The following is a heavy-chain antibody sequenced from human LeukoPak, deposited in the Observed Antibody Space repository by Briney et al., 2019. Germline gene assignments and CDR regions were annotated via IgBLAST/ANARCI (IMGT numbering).Heavy chain of an antibody. CDR1: GFTFSTYA. V-gene: IGHV3-23*01. J-gene: IGHJ3*01. D-gene: IGHD1-14*01. CDR3: AKRITVVARDAFDF. CDR2: ISGSGGST. Sequence: GGSLRFSCAASGFTFSTYAMSWVRQAPGKGLEWVSSISGSGGSTFYADSVKGRFTISRDNSKNTLYLQMNSLRVEDTAIYYCAKRITVVARDAFDFWGQGTMVTVSS.